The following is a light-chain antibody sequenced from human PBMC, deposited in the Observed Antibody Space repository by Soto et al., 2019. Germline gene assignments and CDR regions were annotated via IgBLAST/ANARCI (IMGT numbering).Light chain of an antibody. J-gene: IGLJ1*01. CDR1: SSDVGGYNY. V-gene: IGLV2-8*01. Sequence: QSVRTQPPSASGSPGQSVAISCTGPSSDVGGYNYVSWYQQHPGKAPKLMIYEVDKRPSGVPDRFSGSKSGTSASLAITGLRADDEADYYCQSYASSLSANFVFGTGTKVTVL. CDR2: EVD. CDR3: QSYASSLSANFV.